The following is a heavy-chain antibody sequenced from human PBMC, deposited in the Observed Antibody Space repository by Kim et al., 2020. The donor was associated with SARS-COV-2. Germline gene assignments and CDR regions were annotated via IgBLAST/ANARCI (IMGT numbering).Heavy chain of an antibody. D-gene: IGHD4-4*01. CDR3: AKVNTLTAPFYDY. Sequence: GGSLRLSCAASGFTFSSYALSWVRQAPGKGLEWVSRISASGGDTYYADSVQGRFTISRDNSKNARNLEMNSLRAEDTALYYCAKVNTLTAPFYDYWGQGT. CDR2: ISASGGDT. J-gene: IGHJ4*02. CDR1: GFTFSSYA. V-gene: IGHV3-23*01.